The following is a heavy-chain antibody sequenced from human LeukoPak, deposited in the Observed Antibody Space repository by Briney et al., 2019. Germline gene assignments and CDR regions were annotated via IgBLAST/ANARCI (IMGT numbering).Heavy chain of an antibody. Sequence: GGSLRLSCAASGFTFSSYGMHWGRQAPGKGLEWVAFIRYDGSNKYYADSVKGRFTISRDNAKNSLYLQMNSLRAEDTALYYCARGRYCTNGVCYPYFDYWGQGTLVTVSS. CDR1: GFTFSSYG. CDR2: IRYDGSNK. D-gene: IGHD2-8*01. J-gene: IGHJ4*02. V-gene: IGHV3-30*02. CDR3: ARGRYCTNGVCYPYFDY.